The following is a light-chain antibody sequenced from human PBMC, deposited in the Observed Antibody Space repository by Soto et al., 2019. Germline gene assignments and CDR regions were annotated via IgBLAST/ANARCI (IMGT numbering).Light chain of an antibody. CDR3: QQYGLQGT. CDR2: DAS. V-gene: IGKV1-5*01. Sequence: GDRVTITCRASQTIRNYLAWYQQKPGKAPDLLIYDASSLENEVPSRFSGSGFGTEFTLTISSPQPDDSATYYCQQYGLQGTFGQGTKVDIK. J-gene: IGKJ1*01. CDR1: QTIRNY.